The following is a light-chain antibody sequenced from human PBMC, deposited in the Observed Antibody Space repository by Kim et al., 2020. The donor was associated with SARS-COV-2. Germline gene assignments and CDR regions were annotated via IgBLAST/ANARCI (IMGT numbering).Light chain of an antibody. J-gene: IGKJ1*01. CDR1: QYISTW. Sequence: SASVGDRVTITCRASQYISTWVAWYQQKPEKAPKLLIYKASNLESGVPSRFSGSGSGTEFTLTINSLQPDDFATYYCQQYANYWAFGQGTKVDIK. V-gene: IGKV1-5*03. CDR2: KAS. CDR3: QQYANYWA.